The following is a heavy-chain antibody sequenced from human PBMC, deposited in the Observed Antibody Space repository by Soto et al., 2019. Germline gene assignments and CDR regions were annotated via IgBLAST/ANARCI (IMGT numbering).Heavy chain of an antibody. CDR2: ISGSGGST. CDR1: GFTFSTYA. Sequence: EVQLLESGGGLVQPGGSLRLSCAASGFTFSTYAMSWVRQAPGKGLEWVSGISGSGGSTFYADSVKGRFTISRDNSKNTLYLQMNSLRAEDTAVYYCAKAIRPGSSYVALDYWGQGTLVTVSS. V-gene: IGHV3-23*01. D-gene: IGHD3-10*01. CDR3: AKAIRPGSSYVALDY. J-gene: IGHJ4*02.